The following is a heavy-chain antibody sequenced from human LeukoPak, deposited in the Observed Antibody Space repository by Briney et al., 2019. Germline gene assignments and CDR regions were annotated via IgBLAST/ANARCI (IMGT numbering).Heavy chain of an antibody. D-gene: IGHD1-26*01. CDR2: IYYSGST. J-gene: IGHJ6*03. Sequence: KPSETLSLTCTVSGGSISSYYWSWIRQPPGKGLEWIGYIYYSGSTNYNPSLKSRVTMSVDTSKNQFSLKLSSVTAADTAVYYCARYSGSPNWYYYYMDVWGKGTTVTVSS. V-gene: IGHV4-59*01. CDR1: GGSISSYY. CDR3: ARYSGSPNWYYYYMDV.